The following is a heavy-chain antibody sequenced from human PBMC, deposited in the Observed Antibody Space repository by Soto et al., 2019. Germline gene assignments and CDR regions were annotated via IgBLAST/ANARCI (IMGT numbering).Heavy chain of an antibody. D-gene: IGHD2-21*01. CDR1: GYTFTRYY. CDR2: INPSGGST. J-gene: IGHJ4*02. CDR3: ARGPEVIDY. Sequence: ASVKVYCKACGYTFTRYYMHWVRQAPGQGLEWMGIINPSGGSTSYAQKFQGRVTITRDTSASTAYMELSSLRSDDTAVYYCARGPEVIDYWGQGTLVTVSS. V-gene: IGHV1-46*01.